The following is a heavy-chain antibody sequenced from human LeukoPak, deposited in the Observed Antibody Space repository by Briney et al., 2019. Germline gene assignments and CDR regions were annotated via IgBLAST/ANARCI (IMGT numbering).Heavy chain of an antibody. V-gene: IGHV3-23*01. J-gene: IGHJ4*02. CDR2: ITGSGGST. CDR3: AKGKDC. CDR1: EFXFSDYA. Sequence: GGSLRLSCGASEFXFSDYAMSWVRQAPGKGLEWVSAITGSGGSTYYADSVKGRFTISRDNSKNTLYLQMNSLRADDTAVYYCAKGKDCWGQGTLVTVSS.